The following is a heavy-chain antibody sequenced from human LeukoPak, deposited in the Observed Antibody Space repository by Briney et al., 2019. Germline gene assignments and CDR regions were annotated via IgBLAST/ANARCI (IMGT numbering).Heavy chain of an antibody. CDR1: GGTFSSYA. J-gene: IGHJ3*02. CDR3: ARLRAGEDAFDI. V-gene: IGHV1-69*04. Sequence: SVKVSCKASGGTFSSYAISWVRQAPGQGLEWMGRIIPILGIANYAQKFQGRVTITADKSTSTAYMELRSLRSDDTAVYYCARLRAGEDAFDIWGQGTMVTVSS. D-gene: IGHD3-16*01. CDR2: IIPILGIA.